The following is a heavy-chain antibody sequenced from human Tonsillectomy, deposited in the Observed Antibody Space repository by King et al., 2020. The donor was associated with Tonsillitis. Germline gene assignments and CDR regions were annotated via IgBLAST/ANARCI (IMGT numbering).Heavy chain of an antibody. V-gene: IGHV4-39*01. J-gene: IGHJ4*02. Sequence: QLQESGPGLVKPSETLSLTCTVSGGSISNSRYYWGWIRQPPGKGLEWIGSMYYCGGTYYNPSLTSRVTISVDKSKNQFSLKLSAVTAADTAVYYCAHDSSGYYAFDYWGQGTLVTVSS. CDR3: AHDSSGYYAFDY. CDR2: MYYCGGT. CDR1: GGSISNSRYY. D-gene: IGHD3-22*01.